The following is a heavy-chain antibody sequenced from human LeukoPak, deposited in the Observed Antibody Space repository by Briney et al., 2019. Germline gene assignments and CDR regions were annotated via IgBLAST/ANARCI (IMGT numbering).Heavy chain of an antibody. CDR2: INHSGGT. Sequence: SETLSLTCTVSGGSISSSRYYWGWIRQPPGKGLEWIGEINHSGGTNYNPSLKSRVTISVDTSKNQFSLKLSSVTAADTAVYYCARRRGDTYYDFWSGSFDPWGQGTLVTVSS. CDR1: GGSISSSRYY. CDR3: ARRRGDTYYDFWSGSFDP. D-gene: IGHD3-3*01. J-gene: IGHJ5*02. V-gene: IGHV4-39*07.